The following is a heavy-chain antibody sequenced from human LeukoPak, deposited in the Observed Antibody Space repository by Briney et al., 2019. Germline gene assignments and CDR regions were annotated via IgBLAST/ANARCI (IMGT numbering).Heavy chain of an antibody. V-gene: IGHV4-38-2*02. CDR3: VRDPWEDSRDASLGY. CDR1: GYSISSGYY. J-gene: IGHJ4*02. Sequence: SETLSLTCSVSGYSISSGYYWGWIRQPPGKGLEWVGSISHSGITFFNPSLKSRVTMSVDASTNQFSLRLNSVTAADTAVYYCVRDPWEDSRDASLGYWGQGTLVTVSS. CDR2: ISHSGIT. D-gene: IGHD3-22*01.